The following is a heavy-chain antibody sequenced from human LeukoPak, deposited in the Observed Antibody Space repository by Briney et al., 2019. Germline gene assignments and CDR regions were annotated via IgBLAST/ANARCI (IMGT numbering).Heavy chain of an antibody. Sequence: GGSLRLSCAASGFTFSGHAMSWVRQAPGKGLEWVSGISTSGGSTYYGNSVKGRFAISRDNSKNMVYLQMNSLRAEDTGVYYCAKDRPGEAWFDYWGQGTLVTVSS. CDR2: ISTSGGST. D-gene: IGHD7-27*01. CDR1: GFTFSGHA. V-gene: IGHV3-23*01. CDR3: AKDRPGEAWFDY. J-gene: IGHJ4*02.